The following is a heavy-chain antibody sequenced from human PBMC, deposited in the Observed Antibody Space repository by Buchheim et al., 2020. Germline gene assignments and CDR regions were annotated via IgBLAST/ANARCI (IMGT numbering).Heavy chain of an antibody. D-gene: IGHD3-3*01. CDR1: GGSISSGDYY. CDR2: IYYSGST. CDR3: ARRQRYDFWSGYYRGPLGFDY. J-gene: IGHJ4*02. V-gene: IGHV4-30-4*01. Sequence: QVQLQESGPGLVKPSQTLSLTCTVSGGSISSGDYYWSWIRQPPGKGLEWIGYIYYSGSTYYNPSLKSRVTISVDTSKNQFSLKLSSVTAADTAVYYCARRQRYDFWSGYYRGPLGFDYWGQGTL.